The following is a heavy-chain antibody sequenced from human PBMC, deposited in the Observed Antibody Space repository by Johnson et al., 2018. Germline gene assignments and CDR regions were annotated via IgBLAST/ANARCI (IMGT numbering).Heavy chain of an antibody. Sequence: QVQLQESGPGLVKPSGTLSLTSTVSGGYISTYHWTWIRQPPGKGLDWIGNIYYTGSTHYNPSLKSRVTIAVGTSKNQLSLRLNSVTAADTAFYLCARERGDTAGGAFDIWGQGTMVTVAS. J-gene: IGHJ3*02. CDR3: ARERGDTAGGAFDI. CDR1: GGYISTYH. V-gene: IGHV4-59*01. D-gene: IGHD4-23*01. CDR2: IYYTGST.